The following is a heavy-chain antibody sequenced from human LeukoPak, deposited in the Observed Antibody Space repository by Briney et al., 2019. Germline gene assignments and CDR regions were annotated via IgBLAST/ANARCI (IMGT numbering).Heavy chain of an antibody. Sequence: GGSLGLSCAASGFTFSSYGMHWVRQAPGKGLEWVAFIRYDGSNKYYADSVKGRFTISRDNSKNTLYLQMNSLRAEDTAVYYCAKTSPFTVNWGYFDYWGQGTLVTVSS. V-gene: IGHV3-30*02. CDR3: AKTSPFTVNWGYFDY. CDR2: IRYDGSNK. D-gene: IGHD4-17*01. CDR1: GFTFSSYG. J-gene: IGHJ4*02.